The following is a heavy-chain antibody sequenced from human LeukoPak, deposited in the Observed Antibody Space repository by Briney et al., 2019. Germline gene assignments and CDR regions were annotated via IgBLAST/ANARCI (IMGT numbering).Heavy chain of an antibody. CDR2: INHSGST. CDR3: ARDHGGSYSDY. D-gene: IGHD1-26*01. V-gene: IGHV4-34*01. Sequence: SETLSLTCAVYGGSFSGYYWSWIRQPPGKGLEWIGEINHSGSTNYNPSLKSRVTISVDTSKNQFSLKLSSVTAADTAVYYCARDHGGSYSDYWGQGTLVTVSS. CDR1: GGSFSGYY. J-gene: IGHJ4*02.